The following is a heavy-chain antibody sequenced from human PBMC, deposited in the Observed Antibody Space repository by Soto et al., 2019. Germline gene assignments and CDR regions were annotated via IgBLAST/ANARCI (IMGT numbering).Heavy chain of an antibody. V-gene: IGHV6-1*01. CDR1: GDSVSSNIAA. Sequence: SQTLSLTCAISGDSVSSNIAAWNWIRQSPSRGLEWLGRTYYRSKWYNDYAVSVKSRITINPDTSKNQFSLQLNSVTPEDTAVYYCASYADTAIRLHQTKTYYSYGMDVWGQGTTVTVSS. CDR3: ASYADTAIRLHQTKTYYSYGMDV. D-gene: IGHD5-18*01. CDR2: TYYRSKWYN. J-gene: IGHJ6*02.